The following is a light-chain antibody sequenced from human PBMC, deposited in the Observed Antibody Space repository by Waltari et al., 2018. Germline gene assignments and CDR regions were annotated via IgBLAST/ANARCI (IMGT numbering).Light chain of an antibody. CDR3: QQCYSFPYT. CDR2: WAS. Sequence: IVMNPSPASLVAFLGERATINCTSNQGFFSSTNNKNYVGWYQQKPGQPPNLLISWASTRESGVPDRFSGSGSGTDFTLTISNLQAEDVAVYYCQQCYSFPYTFGQGTKLEIK. CDR1: QGFFSSTNNKNY. V-gene: IGKV4-1*01. J-gene: IGKJ2*01.